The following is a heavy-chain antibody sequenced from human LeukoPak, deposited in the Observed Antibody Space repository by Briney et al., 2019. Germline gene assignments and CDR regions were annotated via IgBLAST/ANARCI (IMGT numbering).Heavy chain of an antibody. CDR3: ARDLGQLRLE. CDR1: GFTVSTNY. CDR2: IYSDGST. Sequence: GGSLRLSCAASGFTVSTNYMNWVRQAPGKGLEWVSVIYSDGSTSYADSVRGRFTISSDKSKNTLYLQMNSLRAEDTAVYYCARDLGQLRLEWGQGTLVTVSS. D-gene: IGHD5-18*01. J-gene: IGHJ4*02. V-gene: IGHV3-66*01.